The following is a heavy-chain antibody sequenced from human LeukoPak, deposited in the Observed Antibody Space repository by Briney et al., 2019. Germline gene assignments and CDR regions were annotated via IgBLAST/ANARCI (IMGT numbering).Heavy chain of an antibody. Sequence: PGGSLRLSCAASGFRFSDYHMNWIRQAPGKGLEWVAHISSSGITRYYADSMGGRFTISRDNAKNSLSLQLNGLRAEDTAVYYCARLGGTYFDYWGQGALVTVSS. V-gene: IGHV3-11*01. D-gene: IGHD1-26*01. CDR2: ISSSGITR. CDR1: GFRFSDYH. CDR3: ARLGGTYFDY. J-gene: IGHJ4*02.